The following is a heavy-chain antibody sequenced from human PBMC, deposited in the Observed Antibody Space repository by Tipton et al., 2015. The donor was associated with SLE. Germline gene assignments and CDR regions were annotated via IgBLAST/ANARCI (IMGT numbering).Heavy chain of an antibody. CDR1: GFTFKDHD. V-gene: IGHV3-23*03. CDR3: ARDGPWGARYFDL. J-gene: IGHJ2*01. D-gene: IGHD7-27*01. CDR2: IYSGGNT. Sequence: SLRLSCAASGFTFKDHDMSWVRQVPGKGLEWVSVIYSGGNTFYADTAKGRCAISRDNSQNILYLQLNSLRMEDTAFYYCARDGPWGARYFDLWGRGTLVTVSS.